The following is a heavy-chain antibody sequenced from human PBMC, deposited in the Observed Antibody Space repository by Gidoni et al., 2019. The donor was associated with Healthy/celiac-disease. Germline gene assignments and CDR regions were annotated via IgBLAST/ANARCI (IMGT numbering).Heavy chain of an antibody. CDR1: GFTFSSYG. D-gene: IGHD3-10*01. Sequence: QVQLVESGGGVVQPGRSLRLSCAASGFTFSSYGMQWVRQAPGKGLEWVAVIWYDGSNKYYADSVKGRFTISRDNSKNTLYLQMNSLRAEDTAVYYCARGPIWFGELLGRDFDYWGQGTLVTVSS. J-gene: IGHJ4*02. CDR3: ARGPIWFGELLGRDFDY. CDR2: IWYDGSNK. V-gene: IGHV3-33*01.